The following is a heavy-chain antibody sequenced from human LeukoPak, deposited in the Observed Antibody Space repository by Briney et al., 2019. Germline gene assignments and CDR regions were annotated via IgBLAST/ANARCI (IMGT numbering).Heavy chain of an antibody. CDR3: ARIWAGYRTDY. J-gene: IGHJ4*02. CDR1: GGSFSGYY. V-gene: IGHV4-34*01. CDR2: INHSGST. D-gene: IGHD3/OR15-3a*01. Sequence: SETLSLTCAVYGGSFSGYYWSWIRQPPGKGLEWIGEINHSGSTNYNPSLKSRVTISVDTSKNQFSLKLSSVTAADTAVYYCARIWAGYRTDYWGQGTLVTVSS.